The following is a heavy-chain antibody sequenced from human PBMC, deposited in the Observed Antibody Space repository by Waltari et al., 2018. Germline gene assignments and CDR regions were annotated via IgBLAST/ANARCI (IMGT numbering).Heavy chain of an antibody. CDR1: GFAFANYG. CDR2: ISGSGGTT. CDR3: AKSSGSYYEVFDY. Sequence: EVRLVESGGGLVQPGGSLRLSCAASGFAFANYGMSWVRRAPGKGLECVSSISGSGGTTYYADSVKGRFTMSKDNSKNTLFLQMNSLRVDDTADYYCAKSSGSYYEVFDYWGRGTLVTVSS. D-gene: IGHD1-26*01. J-gene: IGHJ4*02. V-gene: IGHV3-23*04.